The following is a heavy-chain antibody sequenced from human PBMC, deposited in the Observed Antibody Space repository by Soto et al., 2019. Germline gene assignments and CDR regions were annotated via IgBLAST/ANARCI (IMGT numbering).Heavy chain of an antibody. V-gene: IGHV4-30-2*01. D-gene: IGHD2-2*01. Sequence: PSDTLSLTCVFSGGSISSCVYPWSWIRRPPGKGLEWIGYIYHSGNSFYNPSLKSRVSISIDSTKNQFSLELKFVTDADTAMYYCARGPAPHFDYWGPGTQVTV. CDR2: IYHSGNS. CDR3: ARGPAPHFDY. CDR1: GGSISSCVYP. J-gene: IGHJ4*02.